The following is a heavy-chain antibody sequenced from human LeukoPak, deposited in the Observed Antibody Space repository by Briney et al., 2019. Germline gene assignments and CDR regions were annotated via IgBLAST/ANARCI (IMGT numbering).Heavy chain of an antibody. CDR3: ATDREDHHDAFDI. J-gene: IGHJ3*02. V-gene: IGHV1-18*01. CDR1: GYTFNKYG. D-gene: IGHD1-14*01. Sequence: ASVKVSCKASGYTFNKYGISWVRQAPGQGLEWMGWITTYNGNTNYAQKLQGRVTMTTDTSTSTAYMELRNLRSNDTAVYYCATDREDHHDAFDIWGQGTMVTVSS. CDR2: ITTYNGNT.